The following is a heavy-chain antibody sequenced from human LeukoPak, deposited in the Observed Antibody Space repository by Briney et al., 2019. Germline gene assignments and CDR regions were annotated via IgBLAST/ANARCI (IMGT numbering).Heavy chain of an antibody. CDR1: GFTFTSAT. Sequence: GGSLRLSCAASGFTFTSATMSWVRQAPGKGLEWVSAISGSGGSTYYADSVKGRFTISRDNAKTTLYLQMNSLRAEDTAVYYCARAGGAWFGELSHFDYWGQGTLVTVSS. CDR2: ISGSGGST. J-gene: IGHJ4*02. V-gene: IGHV3-23*01. CDR3: ARAGGAWFGELSHFDY. D-gene: IGHD3-10*01.